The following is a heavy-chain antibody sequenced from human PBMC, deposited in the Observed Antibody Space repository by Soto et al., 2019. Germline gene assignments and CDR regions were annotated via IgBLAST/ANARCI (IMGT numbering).Heavy chain of an antibody. CDR1: GGTFSSYA. J-gene: IGHJ6*02. Sequence: QVQLVQSGAEVKKPGSSVKVSCKASGGTFSSYAISWVRQAPGQGLEWMGGIIPIFGTTNYAQKFQGRVTITADESTSTAYMELSSLRSEDTAVYYCARDAPPMATIGYYYGMDVWGQGTTVTVSS. CDR2: IIPIFGTT. CDR3: ARDAPPMATIGYYYGMDV. V-gene: IGHV1-69*12. D-gene: IGHD5-12*01.